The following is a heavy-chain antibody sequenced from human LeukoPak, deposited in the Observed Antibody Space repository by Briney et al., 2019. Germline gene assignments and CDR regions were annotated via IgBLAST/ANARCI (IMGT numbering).Heavy chain of an antibody. CDR2: INPNSGGT. D-gene: IGHD3-9*01. CDR1: GYTFTGYY. Sequence: ASVKASCKASGYTFTGYYMHWVRQAPGQGLEWMGWINPNSGGTNYAQKFQGRVTMTRDTSISTAYMELSRLRSDDTAVYYCARGNYDILTGYYEVSYWGQGTLVTVSS. J-gene: IGHJ4*02. V-gene: IGHV1-2*02. CDR3: ARGNYDILTGYYEVSY.